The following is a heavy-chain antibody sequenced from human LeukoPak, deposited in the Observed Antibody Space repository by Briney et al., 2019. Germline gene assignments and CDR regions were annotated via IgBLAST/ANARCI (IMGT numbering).Heavy chain of an antibody. CDR3: ARDYRSSSGWTVDY. Sequence: GGSLRLSCAASGFTFRSYSMNWVRQASGKGLEWVSYISTSSSTIYYADSLKGRFTISRDSAKNSLYLQMYSLRDEDTAVYYCARDYRSSSGWTVDYWGQGTLVTVSS. CDR2: ISTSSSTI. V-gene: IGHV3-48*02. J-gene: IGHJ4*02. D-gene: IGHD6-19*01. CDR1: GFTFRSYS.